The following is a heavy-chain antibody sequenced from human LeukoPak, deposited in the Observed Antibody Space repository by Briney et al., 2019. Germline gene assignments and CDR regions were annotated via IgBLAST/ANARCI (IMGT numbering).Heavy chain of an antibody. J-gene: IGHJ4*02. CDR3: ARDHNWGFDY. Sequence: GGSLRLSCAASGFIFSSFAMNWVRQAPGKGLEWVSYISPTYDIYYSDSVRGRFTISRDNAKNSLYLQMNSLRDEDTAAYYCARDHNWGFDYWGQGTLVAVSS. CDR2: ISPTYDI. CDR1: GFIFSSFA. V-gene: IGHV3-48*02. D-gene: IGHD7-27*01.